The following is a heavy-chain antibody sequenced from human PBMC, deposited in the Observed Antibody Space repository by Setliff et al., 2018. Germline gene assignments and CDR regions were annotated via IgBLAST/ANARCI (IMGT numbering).Heavy chain of an antibody. V-gene: IGHV4-39*07. CDR2: IYYSGST. D-gene: IGHD3-3*01. Sequence: SETLSLTCTVSGGSISSSSYYWGWIRQPPGKGLERIGSIYYSGSTYYNPSLKSRVTISVDTSKNQFSLKLSSVTAADTAVYYCARDRITIFGVVIPFDHWGQGTLVTVSS. J-gene: IGHJ4*02. CDR1: GGSISSSSYY. CDR3: ARDRITIFGVVIPFDH.